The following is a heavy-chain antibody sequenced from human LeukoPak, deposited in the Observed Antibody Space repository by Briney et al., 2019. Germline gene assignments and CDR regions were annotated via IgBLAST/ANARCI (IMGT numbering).Heavy chain of an antibody. CDR3: ARGKMTQRYCSGGSCQNWFDP. Sequence: GASVKVSCKASGYTFTSYYMHWVRQAPGQGLEWMGIINPSGGSTSYAQKFQGRVTMTRDTSTSTVYMELSRLRSDDTAVYYCARGKMTQRYCSGGSCQNWFDPWGQGTLVTVSS. V-gene: IGHV1-46*01. J-gene: IGHJ5*02. CDR1: GYTFTSYY. CDR2: INPSGGST. D-gene: IGHD2-15*01.